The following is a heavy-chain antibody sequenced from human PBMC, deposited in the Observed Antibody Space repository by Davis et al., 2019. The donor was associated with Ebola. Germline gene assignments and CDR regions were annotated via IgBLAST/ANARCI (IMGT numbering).Heavy chain of an antibody. Sequence: GESLKISCAASGFTFSSYAMSWVRQAPGKGLEWVSAISGSGGSTYYADSVKGRFTISRDNSKNTLYLQMNSLRAEDTAVYYCARLVTATTIGSAFDYWGQGTLVTVSS. CDR1: GFTFSSYA. J-gene: IGHJ4*02. D-gene: IGHD4-17*01. CDR2: ISGSGGST. V-gene: IGHV3-23*01. CDR3: ARLVTATTIGSAFDY.